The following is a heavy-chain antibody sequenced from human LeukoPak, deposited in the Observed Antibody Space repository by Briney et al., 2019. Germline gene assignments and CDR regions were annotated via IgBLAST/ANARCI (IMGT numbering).Heavy chain of an antibody. J-gene: IGHJ6*03. V-gene: IGHV1-8*01. D-gene: IGHD5-18*01. CDR3: ARFQTPYSYAFIYYYYYYMDV. Sequence: ASVKVSCKASGYTFTSYDINWVRQATGQGLEWMGWMNPNSGNTDYAQKFQDRVTMTRNTSISTAYMELSSLRSEDTAVYYCARFQTPYSYAFIYYYYYYMDVWGKGTTVTVSS. CDR1: GYTFTSYD. CDR2: MNPNSGNT.